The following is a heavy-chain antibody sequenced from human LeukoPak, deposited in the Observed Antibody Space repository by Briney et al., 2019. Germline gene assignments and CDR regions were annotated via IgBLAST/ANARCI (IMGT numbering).Heavy chain of an antibody. Sequence: EASVKVSCKASGYTFTSYYINWVRQAPGQGLEWMGWISAYNGNTNYAQKVQGRVTMTTDTTTSTAYMEVRSLRSDDTAVYYCARAGNGWDPLQYSYFYLDVWGKGTTVTVSS. CDR3: ARAGNGWDPLQYSYFYLDV. J-gene: IGHJ6*03. D-gene: IGHD1-26*01. CDR2: ISAYNGNT. V-gene: IGHV1-18*01. CDR1: GYTFTSYY.